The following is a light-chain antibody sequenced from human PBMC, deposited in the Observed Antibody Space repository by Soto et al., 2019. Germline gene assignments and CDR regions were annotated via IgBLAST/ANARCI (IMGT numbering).Light chain of an antibody. CDR1: SSDVGTYNY. V-gene: IGLV2-14*03. Sequence: QSVLTQPASVSGSPGQSITISCTGTSSDVGTYNYVSWYQHHPGKAPKLLIYFSHQRPLGVPDRFSGSKSGTSGSLVISGLQSEDEADYFCASWDDSQNVVLFGGGTKLTVL. J-gene: IGLJ2*01. CDR2: FSH. CDR3: ASWDDSQNVVL.